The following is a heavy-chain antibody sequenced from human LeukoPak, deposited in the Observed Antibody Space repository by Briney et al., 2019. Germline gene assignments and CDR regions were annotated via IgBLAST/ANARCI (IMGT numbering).Heavy chain of an antibody. Sequence: GGSLRLSCTVSGFTFSPYCMNWVRQAPGQGLEWVASISGSSNYIYYADPVRGRYTISRDHARGSLWLQINSLRAEDTAVYYCTRGISTGHYSYMDVWGKGTTVTVSS. D-gene: IGHD3-3*02. CDR1: GFTFSPYC. V-gene: IGHV3-21*01. CDR2: ISGSSNYI. J-gene: IGHJ6*03. CDR3: TRGISTGHYSYMDV.